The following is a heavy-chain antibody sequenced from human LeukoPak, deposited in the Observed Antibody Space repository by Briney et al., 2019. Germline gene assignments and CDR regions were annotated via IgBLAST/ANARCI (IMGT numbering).Heavy chain of an antibody. V-gene: IGHV4-4*02. J-gene: IGHJ4*02. Sequence: PSETLSLTCVVSGGSISSRSWWTWVRQPPGKGLEWIGEINHSGSTNYNPSLKSRVTISVDTSKNQFSLKLSSVTAADTAVYYCARRRLQVLWFGDARGWGQGTLVTVSS. CDR2: INHSGST. CDR3: ARRRLQVLWFGDARG. D-gene: IGHD3-10*01. CDR1: GGSISSRSW.